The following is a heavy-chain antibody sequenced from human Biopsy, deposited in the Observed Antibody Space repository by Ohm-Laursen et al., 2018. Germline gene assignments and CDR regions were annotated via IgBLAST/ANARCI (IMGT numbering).Heavy chain of an antibody. J-gene: IGHJ6*02. D-gene: IGHD4-11*01. CDR1: GGDINNYY. CDR2: MSNSGST. CDR3: ARDSGILNYGNFKYYHYYGMDV. V-gene: IGHV4-59*01. Sequence: SETLSLTCNVSGGDINNYYWSWIRQPPGKGLEWIGYMSNSGSTNYNPSLKTRVTISLDTPKNQFSLKLSSVTAADTAVYYCARDSGILNYGNFKYYHYYGMDVWGQGTKVTVSS.